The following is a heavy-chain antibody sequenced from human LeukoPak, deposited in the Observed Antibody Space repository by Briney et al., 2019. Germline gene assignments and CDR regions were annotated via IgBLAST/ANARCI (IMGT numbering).Heavy chain of an antibody. J-gene: IGHJ4*02. D-gene: IGHD6-19*01. CDR1: GYTFTRYY. V-gene: IGHV1-2*02. CDR2: INPNTGAT. CDR3: ARDRVGSGWPRPFYFEV. Sequence: GASVKVSCKPSGYTFTRYYLHWVRQAPGQAPEWMGWINPNTGATAYAQNFQGRVTMSRDTSISTAYMDLSSLRSGDTAIYYCARDRVGSGWPRPFYFEVWGQGTLVTVSS.